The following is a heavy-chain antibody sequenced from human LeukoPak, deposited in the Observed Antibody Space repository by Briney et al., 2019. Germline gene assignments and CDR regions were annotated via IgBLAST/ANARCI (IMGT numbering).Heavy chain of an antibody. J-gene: IGHJ4*02. CDR3: ARVVYTTSSPYLLPDS. CDR1: GGSIIGYY. Sequence: SETLSLTCTVYGGSIIGYYWSWIRQPPGKGLEWIGYIYYSGSTNYNLSLKSRVTISVDTSKNQLSLRLTSMTAADTAVYNCARVVYTTSSPYLLPDSWGQGTLVTVSS. V-gene: IGHV4-59*01. CDR2: IYYSGST. D-gene: IGHD6-6*01.